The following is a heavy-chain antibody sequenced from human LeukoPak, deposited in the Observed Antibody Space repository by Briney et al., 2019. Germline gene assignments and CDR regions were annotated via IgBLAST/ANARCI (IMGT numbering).Heavy chain of an antibody. Sequence: SETLSLTCIVSGGSISIYYWSWIRQPPGKGLEWIGYIYYSGSTNYNPSLKSRVTISVDTSKNQFSLKLSSVTAADTAVYYCATTGLGRFSEYFQHWGQGTLVTVSS. D-gene: IGHD1-26*01. CDR3: ATTGLGRFSEYFQH. CDR1: GGSISIYY. V-gene: IGHV4-59*01. CDR2: IYYSGST. J-gene: IGHJ1*01.